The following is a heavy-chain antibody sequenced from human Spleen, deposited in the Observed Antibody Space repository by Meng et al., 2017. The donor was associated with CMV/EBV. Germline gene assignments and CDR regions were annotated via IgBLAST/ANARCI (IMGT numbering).Heavy chain of an antibody. CDR1: GGSFSGYY. D-gene: IGHD2-21*01. Sequence: CAVYGGSFSGYYWSWIRQPPGKGLEWIGDINHSGSTNYNPSLKSRVTISVDTSKNQFSLKLSSVTAADTAVYYCARVVVGRYYFDYWGQGTLVTVSS. J-gene: IGHJ4*02. CDR2: INHSGST. V-gene: IGHV4-34*01. CDR3: ARVVVGRYYFDY.